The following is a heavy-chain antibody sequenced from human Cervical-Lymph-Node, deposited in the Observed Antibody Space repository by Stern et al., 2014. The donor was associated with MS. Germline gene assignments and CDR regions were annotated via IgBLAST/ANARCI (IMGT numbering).Heavy chain of an antibody. CDR3: ATTPGVWGSPQFDY. V-gene: IGHV1-24*01. D-gene: IGHD3-16*01. CDR1: GYTLTELS. CDR2: FDPEDGDT. Sequence: QVQLVQSGADVKKPGASVKVSCKVSGYTLTELSMHWVRQAPGKGLEWMGGFDPEDGDTIYAQKFQGRVTMTEDTSTDTAYMELSSLRSEDTAVYYCATTPGVWGSPQFDYWGQGTLVTVSS. J-gene: IGHJ4*02.